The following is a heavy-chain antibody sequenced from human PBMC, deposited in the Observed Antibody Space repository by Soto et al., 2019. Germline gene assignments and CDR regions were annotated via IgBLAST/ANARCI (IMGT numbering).Heavy chain of an antibody. V-gene: IGHV3-9*01. J-gene: IGHJ6*03. CDR3: AKVFTRYGDYYYYYMDV. Sequence: EVQLVESGGGLVQPGRSLRLSCAASGFTFEDYAMHWVRQAPGKGLEWVSGISWNSGGIGYADSVKGRFTISRDNAKNSLYLQMNSVRVEDTALYYCAKVFTRYGDYYYYYMDVWGKGTTVTVSS. CDR2: ISWNSGGI. CDR1: GFTFEDYA. D-gene: IGHD4-17*01.